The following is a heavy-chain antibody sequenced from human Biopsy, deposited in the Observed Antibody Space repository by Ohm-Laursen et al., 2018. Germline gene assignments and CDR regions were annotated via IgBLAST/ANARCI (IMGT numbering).Heavy chain of an antibody. D-gene: IGHD6-19*01. Sequence: ASVKVSCKVSGFSFTGYYIHWVRQAPRQGLEWMGWISPKSGDTNYAHKFQGNITMTRDTSMSTAYMEMSRLRCDDTAVYYCALQSVAQMKNFDYWGQGTLVTVSS. CDR3: ALQSVAQMKNFDY. CDR2: ISPKSGDT. CDR1: GFSFTGYY. V-gene: IGHV1-2*02. J-gene: IGHJ4*02.